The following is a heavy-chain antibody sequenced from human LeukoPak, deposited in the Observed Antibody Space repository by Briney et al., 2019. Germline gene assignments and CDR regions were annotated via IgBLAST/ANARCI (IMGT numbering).Heavy chain of an antibody. V-gene: IGHV5-51*01. D-gene: IGHD6-13*01. CDR1: GYTFTSYW. Sequence: GGSLRLSCKGSGYTFTSYWIGWVRQMPGKGLEWMGIIYPGDSDTRHSPSFQGQVTISVDKSISTAYLQWSSLKASDTAMYYCARHYSDYYGMDVWGQGTTVTVSS. J-gene: IGHJ6*02. CDR2: IYPGDSDT. CDR3: ARHYSDYYGMDV.